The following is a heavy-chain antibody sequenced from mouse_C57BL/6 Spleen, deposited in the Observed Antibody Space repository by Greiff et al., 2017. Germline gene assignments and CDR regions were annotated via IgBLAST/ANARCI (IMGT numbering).Heavy chain of an antibody. J-gene: IGHJ4*01. V-gene: IGHV1-80*01. CDR1: GYAFSSYW. Sequence: VQLQESGAELVKPGASVKISCKASGYAFSSYWMNWVKQRPGKGLEWIGQIYPGDGDTNYNGKFKGKATLTADKSSSTAYMQLSSLTSEDSAVYFCATPRYYGSSTGYAMDYWGQGTSVTVSS. CDR2: IYPGDGDT. D-gene: IGHD1-1*01. CDR3: ATPRYYGSSTGYAMDY.